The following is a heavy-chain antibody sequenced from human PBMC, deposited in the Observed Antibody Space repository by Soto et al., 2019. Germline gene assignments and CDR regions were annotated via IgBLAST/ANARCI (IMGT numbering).Heavy chain of an antibody. V-gene: IGHV1-69*12. CDR1: GGTFSSYA. D-gene: IGHD1-20*01. J-gene: IGHJ6*02. Sequence: QVQLVQSGAEVKKPGSSVKVSCKASGGTFSSYAINWARQAPGQGLEWMGGIIPIFGTADYAQKFQGRVTITADESTSTAYMELSSLRSEDTAVYYCARSLTGTYYYYGMDVWGQGTTVTVSS. CDR2: IIPIFGTA. CDR3: ARSLTGTYYYYGMDV.